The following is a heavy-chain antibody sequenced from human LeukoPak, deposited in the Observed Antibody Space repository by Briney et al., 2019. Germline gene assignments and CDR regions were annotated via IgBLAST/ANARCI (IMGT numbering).Heavy chain of an antibody. V-gene: IGHV3-74*01. CDR2: INSDGSST. Sequence: GGSLRLSCAASGFTFSSYGMHWVRQAPGKGLVWVSRINSDGSSTSYADSVKGRFTISRDNTKNTLYLQMNSLRAEDTALYYCATYSSGVDAFDIWGQGTMVTVSS. J-gene: IGHJ3*02. CDR1: GFTFSSYG. D-gene: IGHD6-19*01. CDR3: ATYSSGVDAFDI.